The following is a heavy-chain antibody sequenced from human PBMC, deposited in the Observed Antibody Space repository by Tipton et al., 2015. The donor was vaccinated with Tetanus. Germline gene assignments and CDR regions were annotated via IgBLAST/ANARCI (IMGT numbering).Heavy chain of an antibody. J-gene: IGHJ4*02. CDR1: GGSISSINW. Sequence: TLSLTCAVSGGSISSINWWSWVRQPPGKGLEWIGEVYHNGRTNYSPSLESRVTISVDKSKNQFSLKLGSVTAADTAVYYCVRHVSGMFSGFDSKFWGQGTLVAVSS. V-gene: IGHV4-4*02. CDR3: VRHVSGMFSGFDSKF. D-gene: IGHD5-12*01. CDR2: VYHNGRT.